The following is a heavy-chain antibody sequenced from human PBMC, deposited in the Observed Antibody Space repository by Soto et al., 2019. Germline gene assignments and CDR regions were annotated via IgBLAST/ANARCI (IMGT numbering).Heavy chain of an antibody. CDR1: GGSISSSSYY. D-gene: IGHD5-12*01. CDR2: IYYSGST. V-gene: IGHV4-39*01. J-gene: IGHJ6*02. CDR3: ANGYSGYDYYGMDV. Sequence: PSETLSLTCTVSGGSISSSSYYWCWIRHPPGKGLEWIGSIYYSGSTYYNPSLKSRVTISVDTSKNQFSLKLSSVTAADTAVYYCANGYSGYDYYGMDVWGQGTTVTVSS.